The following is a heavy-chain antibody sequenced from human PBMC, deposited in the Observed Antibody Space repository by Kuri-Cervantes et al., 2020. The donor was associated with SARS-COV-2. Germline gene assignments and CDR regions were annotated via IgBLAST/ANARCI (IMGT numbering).Heavy chain of an antibody. CDR3: ARTVTYRSVMDV. J-gene: IGHJ6*02. D-gene: IGHD6-19*01. CDR2: IIPIVGIT. Sequence: SVKVSCKASGGTFGSYAVSWVRQAPGQGLEWMGGIIPIVGITNYAQNFQGRVTVTADKSTSTAYMELHSPTSEDSAVYYCARTVTYRSVMDVWGQGTMVTVSS. CDR1: GGTFGSYA. V-gene: IGHV1-69*10.